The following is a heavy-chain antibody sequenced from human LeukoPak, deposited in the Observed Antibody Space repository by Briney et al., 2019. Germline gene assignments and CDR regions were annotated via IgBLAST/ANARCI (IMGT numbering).Heavy chain of an antibody. CDR1: GFTFSSYW. Sequence: GGSLRLSCAASGFTFSSYWMHWVRQAPRRGLGWVSRIHSDGRSTSYAESVRGGFTTSRDDAKSTLYLQMNSLRAEDTAVYYCARSGWPYYFDYWGQGTLVTVSS. D-gene: IGHD3-22*01. V-gene: IGHV3-74*01. CDR3: ARSGWPYYFDY. CDR2: IHSDGRST. J-gene: IGHJ4*02.